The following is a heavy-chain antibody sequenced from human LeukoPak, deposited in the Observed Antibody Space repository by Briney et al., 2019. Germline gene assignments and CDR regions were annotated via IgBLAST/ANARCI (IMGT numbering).Heavy chain of an antibody. CDR1: GYTFTSYG. D-gene: IGHD1-1*01. V-gene: IGHV1-8*03. CDR2: MNPNSGNT. CDR3: ARGTGNWLVDY. J-gene: IGHJ4*02. Sequence: ASVKVSCKASGYTFTSYGISWVRQATGQGLEWMGWMNPNSGNTGYAQKFQGRVTITRNTSISTAYMELSSLRSEDTAVYYCARGTGNWLVDYWGQGTLVTVSS.